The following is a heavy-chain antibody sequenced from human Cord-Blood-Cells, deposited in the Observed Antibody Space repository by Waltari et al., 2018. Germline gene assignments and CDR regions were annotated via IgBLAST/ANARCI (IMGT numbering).Heavy chain of an antibody. CDR2: IYYSGST. J-gene: IGHJ4*02. Sequence: QVQLQESGPGLVNPSETLSLTCTVSGGSISSYYWRRIRQPPGKGLEWIGYIYYSGSTNYNPYLKSRVTISVDTSKNQFSLKLSSVTAADTGVYYCARGSTVVNFDYWGQGTLVTVSS. CDR3: ARGSTVVNFDY. CDR1: GGSISSYY. V-gene: IGHV4-59*01. D-gene: IGHD4-17*01.